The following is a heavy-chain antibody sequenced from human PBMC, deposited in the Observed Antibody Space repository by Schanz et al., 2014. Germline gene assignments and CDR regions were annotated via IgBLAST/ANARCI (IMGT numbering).Heavy chain of an antibody. V-gene: IGHV3-7*01. CDR1: GFSFVDAW. CDR2: IKQEGDEK. CDR3: VRDRGFCANDICWLRYYMDV. Sequence: EVQVVESGGGLVQPGGSLRLSCAASGFSFVDAWMSWVRQAPGKGLEWVASIKQEGDEKNYVDSVKGRFTISRDNAKNSLFLQMNSLRADDTAVYYCVRDRGFCANDICWLRYYMDVWGNGTTVTVSS. D-gene: IGHD2-8*01. J-gene: IGHJ6*03.